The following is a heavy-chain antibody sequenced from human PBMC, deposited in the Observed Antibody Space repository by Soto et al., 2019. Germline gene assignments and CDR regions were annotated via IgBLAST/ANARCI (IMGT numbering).Heavy chain of an antibody. Sequence: HPGGSLRLSCAASGFTFDDYAMHWVRQAPGKGLEWVSGISWNSGSIGYADSVKGRFTISRDNAKNSLYLQMNSLRAEDTALYYCANSPGPLELWGSFDYWGQGTLVTVSS. J-gene: IGHJ4*02. CDR3: ANSPGPLELWGSFDY. V-gene: IGHV3-9*01. CDR1: GFTFDDYA. D-gene: IGHD3-16*01. CDR2: ISWNSGSI.